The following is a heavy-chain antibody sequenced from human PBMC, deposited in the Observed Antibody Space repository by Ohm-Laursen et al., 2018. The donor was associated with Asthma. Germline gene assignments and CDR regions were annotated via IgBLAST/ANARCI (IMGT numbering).Heavy chain of an antibody. CDR3: ARDREGYCSSTSCYASYFDY. D-gene: IGHD2-2*01. V-gene: IGHV3-33*01. Sequence: SLRLSCSAPGFTFSSYGTHWVRQAPGKGLEWVAVIWYDGSNKYYADSVKGRFTISRDNSKNTLYLQMNSLRAEDTAVYYCARDREGYCSSTSCYASYFDYWGQGTLVTVSS. CDR2: IWYDGSNK. CDR1: GFTFSSYG. J-gene: IGHJ4*02.